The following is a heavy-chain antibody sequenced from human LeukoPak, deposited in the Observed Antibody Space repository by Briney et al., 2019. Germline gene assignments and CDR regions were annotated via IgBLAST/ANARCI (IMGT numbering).Heavy chain of an antibody. J-gene: IGHJ6*03. Sequence: TSETLSLTCTVSSGSISTSNYYWGWVRQPPGKALEWIGNIFYSGSTYYSPSLKSRVTISVDTSKNQFSLKLSSVTAADTAVYYCARGRNYMDVWGKGTTVTVSS. CDR3: ARGRNYMDV. V-gene: IGHV4-39*07. CDR2: IFYSGST. CDR1: SGSISTSNYY.